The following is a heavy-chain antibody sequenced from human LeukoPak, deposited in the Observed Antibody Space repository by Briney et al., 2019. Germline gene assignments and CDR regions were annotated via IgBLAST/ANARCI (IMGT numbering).Heavy chain of an antibody. Sequence: SETLSLTCTVSGGSISSGDYYWSWIRQPPGKGLEWIGYIYYSGSTYYNPSLKSRVTISVDTSKNQFSLKLSSVTAADTAVYYCYYYGSGSYGSYWGQGTLVTVSS. CDR3: YYYGSGSYGSY. J-gene: IGHJ4*02. D-gene: IGHD3-10*01. CDR1: GGSISSGDYY. CDR2: IYYSGST. V-gene: IGHV4-30-4*08.